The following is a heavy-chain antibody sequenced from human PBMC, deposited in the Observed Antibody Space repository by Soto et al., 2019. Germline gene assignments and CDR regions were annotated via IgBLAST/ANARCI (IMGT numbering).Heavy chain of an antibody. CDR1: GFTFSDHY. CDR2: ISTSSSYT. Sequence: PGGSLRLSCVACGFTFSDHYMTWIRQAPGKGLEWLSYISTSSSYTNYADSVKGRFTISRDNAMNSLYLQMNSLRAEDTAVYYCARLRLTGYFDYWGQGTLVTVSS. CDR3: ARLRLTGYFDY. V-gene: IGHV3-11*03. J-gene: IGHJ4*02.